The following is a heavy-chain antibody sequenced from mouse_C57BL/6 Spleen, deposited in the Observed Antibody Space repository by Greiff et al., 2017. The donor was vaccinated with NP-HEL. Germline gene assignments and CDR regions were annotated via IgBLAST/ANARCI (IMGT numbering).Heavy chain of an antibody. Sequence: VQLQQSGPELVKPGASVKISCKASGYTFTDYYMNWVKQSPGKSLEWIGDINPNNGGTSYNQKFKGKATLTVDKSSSTAYMELRSLTSEDSAVYYCASPATSTGLVYFEYWGKGTTVTVSA. D-gene: IGHD1-1*01. V-gene: IGHV1-26*01. CDR1: GYTFTDYY. CDR2: INPNNGGT. J-gene: IGHJ2*01. CDR3: ASPATSTGLVYFEY.